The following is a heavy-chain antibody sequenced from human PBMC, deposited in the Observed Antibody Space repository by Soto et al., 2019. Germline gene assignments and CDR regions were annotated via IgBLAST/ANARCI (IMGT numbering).Heavy chain of an antibody. CDR1: GFTFSGSA. CDR3: TRDWEAGIYYYYYYGMDV. V-gene: IGHV3-73*01. Sequence: GGSLRLSCAASGFTFSGSAMHWVRQASGKGLEWVGRIRSKANSYATAYAASVKGRFTISRDDSKNTAYRQMNSLKTEDTAVYYCTRDWEAGIYYYYYYGMDVWGQGTTVTVSS. D-gene: IGHD1-26*01. CDR2: IRSKANSYAT. J-gene: IGHJ6*02.